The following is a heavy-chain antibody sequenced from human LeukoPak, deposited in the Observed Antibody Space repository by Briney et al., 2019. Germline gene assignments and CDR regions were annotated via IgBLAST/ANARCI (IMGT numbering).Heavy chain of an antibody. Sequence: ASVKVSCKASGYTFTSYAMHWVRQAPGQRLEWMGWINAGNGNTKHSQKFQGRVTVTRDTSASTAYMELSSLRSEDTAVYYCARDSSKIPHRYYGMDVWGQGTTVTVSS. CDR1: GYTFTSYA. J-gene: IGHJ6*02. CDR2: INAGNGNT. V-gene: IGHV1-3*01. CDR3: ARDSSKIPHRYYGMDV.